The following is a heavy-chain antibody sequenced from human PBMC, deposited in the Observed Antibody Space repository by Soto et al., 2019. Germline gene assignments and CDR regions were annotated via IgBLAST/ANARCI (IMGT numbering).Heavy chain of an antibody. CDR1: GFTFSSYA. J-gene: IGHJ6*02. CDR2: ITSNGGNT. Sequence: EVQLVESGGGLVQPGASLRLSCAASGFTFSSYAMHWVRQAPGKGLEYVSDITSNGGNTDYASSVKGRFTISRDNSKNTLYLQMGSLRAEDMAVYYCARRIPFGYGMDVWGQGTTVTVSS. V-gene: IGHV3-64*01. D-gene: IGHD2-21*01. CDR3: ARRIPFGYGMDV.